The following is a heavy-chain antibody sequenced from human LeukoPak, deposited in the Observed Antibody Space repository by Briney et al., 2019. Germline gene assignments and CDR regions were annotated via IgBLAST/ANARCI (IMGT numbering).Heavy chain of an antibody. V-gene: IGHV3-9*01. CDR3: AKEYYYDSSGYADAFDI. J-gene: IGHJ3*02. CDR2: ISWNSANI. D-gene: IGHD3-22*01. Sequence: PGGSLRFSCAASGFTFSSFSMNWVRQAPGKGLEWVSGISWNSANIDYADSVKGRFTIARDNAKNSLYLQMNSLRAEDTALYYCAKEYYYDSSGYADAFDIWGQGTMVTVSS. CDR1: GFTFSSFS.